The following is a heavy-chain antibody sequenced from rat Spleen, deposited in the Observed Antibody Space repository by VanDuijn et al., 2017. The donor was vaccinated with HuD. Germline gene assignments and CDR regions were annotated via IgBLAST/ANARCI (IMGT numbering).Heavy chain of an antibody. Sequence: EVQLVESGGGLVQPGRSLKVSCAASGFTFSDYYMAWVRKAPTKGLEWFSTISSSGSNTYYRDSVKGLFTISRDNENTTLYLQMDSLRSEDTATYYCARQVYLRDWYFDFWGPGTMVTVSS. D-gene: IGHD1-2*01. J-gene: IGHJ1*01. V-gene: IGHV5-25*01. CDR1: GFTFSDYY. CDR3: ARQVYLRDWYFDF. CDR2: ISSSGSNT.